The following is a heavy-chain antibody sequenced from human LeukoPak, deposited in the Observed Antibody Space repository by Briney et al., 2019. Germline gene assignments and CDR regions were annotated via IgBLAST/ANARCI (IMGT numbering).Heavy chain of an antibody. D-gene: IGHD1-7*01. Sequence: ASVKVSCKASGYTFTGYYMHWVRQAPGQGLEWMGWINPNSGGTNYAQKFQGRVTMTRDTSISTAYMELSRLRSDDTAVYYCARGLELRRRVRFDPWGQGTLVTVSS. CDR2: INPNSGGT. V-gene: IGHV1-2*02. CDR3: ARGLELRRRVRFDP. CDR1: GYTFTGYY. J-gene: IGHJ5*02.